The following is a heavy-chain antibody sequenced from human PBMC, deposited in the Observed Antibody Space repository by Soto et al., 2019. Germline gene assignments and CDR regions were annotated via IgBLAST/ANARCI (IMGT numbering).Heavy chain of an antibody. D-gene: IGHD3-10*01. CDR3: AKDSAPYGSGSWTRDY. Sequence: PGGSLRLSCAASGFTFSSYAMSWVRQAPGKGLEWVSAISGSGGSTYYADSVKGRFTISRDNSKNTLYLQMNSLRAEDTAVYYCAKDSAPYGSGSWTRDYWGQGTLVTVSS. CDR1: GFTFSSYA. V-gene: IGHV3-23*01. CDR2: ISGSGGST. J-gene: IGHJ4*02.